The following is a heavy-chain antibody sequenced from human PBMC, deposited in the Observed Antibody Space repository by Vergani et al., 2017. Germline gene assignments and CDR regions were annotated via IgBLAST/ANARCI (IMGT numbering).Heavy chain of an antibody. J-gene: IGHJ4*02. CDR1: GFTFSSYSM. Sequence: VQLVESGGGLVQPGGSLRLSCAASGFTFSSYSMNWVRQAPGKGLEWIGEIYHSGSTNYNPSLKSRVTISVDKSKNQFSLKLSSVTAADTAVYYCARAPAGDTGIDYWGQGTLVTVSS. D-gene: IGHD6-19*01. V-gene: IGHV4-4*02. CDR3: ARAPAGDTGIDY. CDR2: IYHSGST.